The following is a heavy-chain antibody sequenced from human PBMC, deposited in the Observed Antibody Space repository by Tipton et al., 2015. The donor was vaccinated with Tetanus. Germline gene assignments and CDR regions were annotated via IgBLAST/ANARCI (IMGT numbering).Heavy chain of an antibody. CDR2: IRSDGSTT. J-gene: IGHJ4*02. Sequence: SLRLSCAASGFTISGYWMHWVRQAPGKGLVWVSRIRSDGSTTYYADSVKGRFTISRDNAKNTVYLQMNSLRDEDTAVYYCAKAGLDIVVEPVAIHFDYWGQGTLVTVSS. V-gene: IGHV3-74*01. CDR3: AKAGLDIVVEPVAIHFDY. CDR1: GFTISGYW. D-gene: IGHD2-2*01.